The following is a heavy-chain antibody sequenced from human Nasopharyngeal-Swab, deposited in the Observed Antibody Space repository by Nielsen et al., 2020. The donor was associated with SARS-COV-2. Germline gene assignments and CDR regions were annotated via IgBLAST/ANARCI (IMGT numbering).Heavy chain of an antibody. J-gene: IGHJ6*03. Sequence: GESLKISCAASGFTFSSYGMHWVRQAPGKGLEWVAVISYDGSNKYYADSVKGRFTMSRDNAKTSLYLQMNSLRAEDTAMYYCARGQKGSGSYWSRSYFYMDVWGKGTTVTVSS. D-gene: IGHD3-10*01. V-gene: IGHV3-30*03. CDR1: GFTFSSYG. CDR2: ISYDGSNK. CDR3: ARGQKGSGSYWSRSYFYMDV.